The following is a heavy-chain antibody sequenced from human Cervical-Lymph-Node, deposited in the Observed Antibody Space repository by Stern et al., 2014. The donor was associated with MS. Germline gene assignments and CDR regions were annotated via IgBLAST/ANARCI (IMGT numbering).Heavy chain of an antibody. D-gene: IGHD6-13*01. V-gene: IGHV4-59*01. Sequence: QLQLQESGPGLVKPSETLSLTCTVSGGGSISNYYWSWIRQPPGKGLEWIGYIYSSGSTNYNPSLKSRVTISVDTSKNQFSLKLSSVTAADTAVCYCARGPFGSSFDYWGQGTLVTVSS. J-gene: IGHJ4*02. CDR2: IYSSGST. CDR1: GGGSISNYY. CDR3: ARGPFGSSFDY.